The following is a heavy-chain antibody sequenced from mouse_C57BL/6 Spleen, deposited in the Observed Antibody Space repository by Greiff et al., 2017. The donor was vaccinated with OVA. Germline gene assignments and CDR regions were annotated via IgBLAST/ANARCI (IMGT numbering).Heavy chain of an antibody. CDR1: GFNIKDDY. J-gene: IGHJ2*01. V-gene: IGHV14-4*01. Sequence: EVKLQESGAELVRPGASVKLSCTASGFNIKDDYMHWVKQRPEQGLEWIGWIDPENGDTEYASKFQGKATITADTSSNTAYLQLSSLTSEDTAVYYCTTELGRDWGQGTTLTVSS. D-gene: IGHD4-1*01. CDR3: TTELGRD. CDR2: IDPENGDT.